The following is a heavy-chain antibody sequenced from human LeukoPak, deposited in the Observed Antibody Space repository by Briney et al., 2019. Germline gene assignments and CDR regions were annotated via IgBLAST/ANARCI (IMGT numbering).Heavy chain of an antibody. V-gene: IGHV3-48*03. CDR1: GFSFSSYE. J-gene: IGHJ4*02. CDR2: ISSSGSTK. D-gene: IGHD6-19*01. CDR3: ARVYSSGWYNRWGYFDY. Sequence: GGSLRLSCAASGFSFSSYEMNWVRQAPGKGLEWVSYISSSGSTKYYADSVKGRFTISRDNARNTLYLQKNSLRAEDTAVYYCARVYSSGWYNRWGYFDYCGQGTLVTVSS.